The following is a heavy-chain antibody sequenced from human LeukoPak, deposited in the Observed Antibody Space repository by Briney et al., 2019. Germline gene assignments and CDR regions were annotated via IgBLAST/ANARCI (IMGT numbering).Heavy chain of an antibody. Sequence: GASVKVSCKVSGYTLTELSMHWVRQAPGKGLEWMGGFDPEDGETIYAQKFQGRVTMTEDTSTDTAYMELSSLRSEDTAVYYCATDRRYCSSTSCAYSSAFDIWGRGTMVTVSS. CDR3: ATDRRYCSSTSCAYSSAFDI. V-gene: IGHV1-24*01. D-gene: IGHD2-2*01. J-gene: IGHJ3*02. CDR1: GYTLTELS. CDR2: FDPEDGET.